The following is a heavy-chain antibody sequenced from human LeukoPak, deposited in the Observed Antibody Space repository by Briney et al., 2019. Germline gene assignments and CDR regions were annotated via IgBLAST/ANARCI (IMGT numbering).Heavy chain of an antibody. D-gene: IGHD3-3*01. V-gene: IGHV1-18*01. CDR2: ISAYNGNT. CDR1: GYTFTSYG. CDR3: ARDRSTQYDFWSGYYYYYGMDV. J-gene: IGHJ6*02. Sequence: ASVKVSCKASGYTFTSYGISWVHQAPGQGLEWMGWISAYNGNTNYAQKLQGRVTMTTDTSTSTAYMELRSLRSDDTAVYYCARDRSTQYDFWSGYYYYYGMDVWGQGTTVTVSS.